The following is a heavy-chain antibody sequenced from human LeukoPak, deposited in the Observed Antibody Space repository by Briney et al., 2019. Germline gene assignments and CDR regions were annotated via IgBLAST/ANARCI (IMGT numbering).Heavy chain of an antibody. CDR1: GFSLRTSGMR. CDR3: ARIPAGGTYDY. Sequence: ESGPTLVNPTQTLALTCTFSGFSLRTSGMRVSWIRQPPGKALEWLARSDWDNEKLYNTSLKTRLTISKDTSKNQVVLTMTNMDPVDTATYYCARIPAGGTYDYWGQGTLVTVSS. D-gene: IGHD1-26*01. V-gene: IGHV2-70*04. CDR2: SDWDNEK. J-gene: IGHJ4*02.